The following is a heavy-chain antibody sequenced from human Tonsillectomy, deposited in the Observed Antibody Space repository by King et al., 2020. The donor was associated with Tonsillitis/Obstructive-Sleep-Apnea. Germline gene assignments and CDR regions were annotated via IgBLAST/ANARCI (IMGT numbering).Heavy chain of an antibody. D-gene: IGHD6-13*01. CDR3: VGSFFLRIAAPGPFDS. V-gene: IGHV3-20*04. Sequence: VQLVESGGGVVRPGGSLRLSCAASGFTFDDYGMSWVRQAPGKGLEWVSGITWNESRTGYADSVKGRFTISRDNAKNSLYLQMNSLRAEDTALYYCVGSFFLRIAAPGPFDSWGQGTLVTVSS. J-gene: IGHJ4*02. CDR1: GFTFDDYG. CDR2: ITWNESRT.